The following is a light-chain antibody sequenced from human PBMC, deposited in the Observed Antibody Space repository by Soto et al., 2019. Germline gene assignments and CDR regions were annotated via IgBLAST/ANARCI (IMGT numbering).Light chain of an antibody. CDR3: QQHDGE. V-gene: IGKV1-27*01. J-gene: IGKJ1*01. Sequence: DIQMTQSPSSLSASVGDGVTITCRASQDIANSLAWYQQKPGKVPRLLIYAASTLQSGVPSRFSGSGSGTDFTLTISSLQPEDVATYYCQQHDGEFGQGTEVEIK. CDR2: AAS. CDR1: QDIANS.